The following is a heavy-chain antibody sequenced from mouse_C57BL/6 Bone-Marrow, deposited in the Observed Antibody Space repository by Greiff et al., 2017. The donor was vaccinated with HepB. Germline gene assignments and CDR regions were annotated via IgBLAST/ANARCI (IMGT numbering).Heavy chain of an antibody. V-gene: IGHV1-82*01. CDR2: IYPGDGDT. CDR3: ARSPDSSAYAMDY. Sequence: VQLQQSGPELVKPGASVKISCKASGYAFSSSWMNWVKQRPGKGLEWIGRIYPGDGDTNYNGKFKGKATLTADKSSSTAYMQLSSLTSEDSAVYFCARSPDSSAYAMDYWGQGTSVTVSS. J-gene: IGHJ4*01. D-gene: IGHD3-2*02. CDR1: GYAFSSSW.